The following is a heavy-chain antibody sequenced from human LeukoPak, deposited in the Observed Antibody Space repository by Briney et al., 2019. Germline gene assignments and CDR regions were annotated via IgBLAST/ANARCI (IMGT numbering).Heavy chain of an antibody. J-gene: IGHJ4*02. D-gene: IGHD1-26*01. V-gene: IGHV3-64*01. CDR2: ISSNGGNT. Sequence: GGSLRLSCAASGFTFSSYAMHWVRQAPGKGLEFVSGISSNGGNTYYANSVKGRFTISRDNSKNTPYLQMGSLRAEDMAVYYCARGSTGNYYYSYDYWGQGTLVTVSS. CDR3: ARGSTGNYYYSYDY. CDR1: GFTFSSYA.